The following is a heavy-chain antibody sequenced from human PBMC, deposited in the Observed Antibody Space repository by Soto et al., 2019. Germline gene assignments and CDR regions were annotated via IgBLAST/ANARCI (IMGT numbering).Heavy chain of an antibody. J-gene: IGHJ3*02. D-gene: IGHD4-17*01. CDR3: ARQYGDYVRGAFDI. CDR2: IYYSGST. Sequence: SETLSPTCTVSGCSISSYYWSWIRPPPVKGLDWIGYIYYSGSTNYNPSLKSRVTISVDTSKNQFSLKLSSVTAADTAVYYCARQYGDYVRGAFDIWGQGTMVTVSS. V-gene: IGHV4-59*01. CDR1: GCSISSYY.